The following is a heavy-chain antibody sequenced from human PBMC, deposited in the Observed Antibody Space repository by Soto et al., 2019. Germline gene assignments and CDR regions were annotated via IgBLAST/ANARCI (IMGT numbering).Heavy chain of an antibody. CDR1: GYTFTTFW. CDR2: IDPRDSQT. Sequence: GESVKISCXGFGYTFTTFWISWVRQMPGKGLEWMGRIDPRDSQTNYSPSFQGHVTISVDKSISTAYLQWDSLKASDTAMYYCARLFCSTDTCDSWFDPWGQGTLVTVSS. J-gene: IGHJ5*02. CDR3: ARLFCSTDTCDSWFDP. V-gene: IGHV5-10-1*01. D-gene: IGHD1-26*01.